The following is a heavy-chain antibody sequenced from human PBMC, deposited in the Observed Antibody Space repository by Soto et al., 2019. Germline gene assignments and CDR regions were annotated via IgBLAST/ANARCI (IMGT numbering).Heavy chain of an antibody. CDR2: IANDGRSE. V-gene: IGHV3-30*18. CDR3: AKDKGRTAIDY. Sequence: QVQLVESGGGVVQPGRSLRLSCGASGLTFSAAGMHWVRQAPGKGLEWVAFIANDGRSESYADSVKGRFTISRDNSQNRLYLQMNGLRAEDTAVYYCAKDKGRTAIDYWGQGTLVSVSS. J-gene: IGHJ4*02. CDR1: GLTFSAAG.